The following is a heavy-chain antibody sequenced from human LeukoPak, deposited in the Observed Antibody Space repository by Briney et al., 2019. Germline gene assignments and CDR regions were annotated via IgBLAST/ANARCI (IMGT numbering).Heavy chain of an antibody. CDR3: ARGGGLDV. V-gene: IGHV3-7*03. CDR1: GFTFSSYW. CDR2: INHNGNAN. D-gene: IGHD3-16*01. J-gene: IGHJ6*02. Sequence: GGSLRLSCAASGFTFSSYWMNWARQAPGKGLEWVASINHNGNANYYVDSVKGRFTISRDNAKNSLYLQMSNLRAEDTAVYFCARGGGLDVWGQGATVTVSS.